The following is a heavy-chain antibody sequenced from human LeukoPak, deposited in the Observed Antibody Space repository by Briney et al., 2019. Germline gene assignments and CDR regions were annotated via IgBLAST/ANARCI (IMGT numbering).Heavy chain of an antibody. CDR2: INHSGST. V-gene: IGHV4-34*01. CDR3: ARDAAPYYYGSGIFRKDNWFDP. Sequence: SETLSLTCAVYGGSFSGYYWSWIRQPPGKGLEWIGEINHSGSTNYNPSLKSRVTISVDTSKNQFSLKLSSVTAADTAVYYCARDAAPYYYGSGIFRKDNWFDPWGQGTLVTVSS. D-gene: IGHD3-10*01. CDR1: GGSFSGYY. J-gene: IGHJ5*02.